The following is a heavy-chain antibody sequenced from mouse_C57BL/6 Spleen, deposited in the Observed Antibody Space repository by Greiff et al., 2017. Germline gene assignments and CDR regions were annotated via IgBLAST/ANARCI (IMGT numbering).Heavy chain of an antibody. D-gene: IGHD1-1*01. Sequence: VQLQQSGPEPVKPGASVKIPCKASGYTFTDYNMDWVKQSHGKSLEWIGDINPNNGGTIYNQKFKGKATLTVDKASSTSYMELRRLTSEDTAVYYCARSGYYGSSFDYWGQGTTLTVSS. CDR2: INPNNGGT. CDR1: GYTFTDYN. J-gene: IGHJ2*01. V-gene: IGHV1-18*01. CDR3: ARSGYYGSSFDY.